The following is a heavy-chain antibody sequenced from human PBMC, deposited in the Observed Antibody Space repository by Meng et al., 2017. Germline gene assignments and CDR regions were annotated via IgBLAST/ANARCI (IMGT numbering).Heavy chain of an antibody. Sequence: EAGGGLVQPGSALIPSRAASGFTFSSSGMHWVRQASGKGLEWVAVIWYDGSNKYYAYSVKGRFTISRDNYKNTLYLQMNSLRSEDTDVNYCARGLSTTYWYVDLWGRRPLVTVSS. CDR3: ARGLSTTYWYVDL. D-gene: IGHD2/OR15-2a*01. CDR1: GFTFSSSG. J-gene: IGHJ2*01. CDR2: IWYDGSNK. V-gene: IGHV3-33*01.